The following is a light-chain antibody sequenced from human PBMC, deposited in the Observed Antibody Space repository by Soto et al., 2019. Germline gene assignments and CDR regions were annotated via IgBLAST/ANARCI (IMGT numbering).Light chain of an antibody. Sequence: ELVLTQSPGTLSLSPGERATLSCRASQSVYGHYLAWYQQRPGQAPRLLIFGASSRATGIPDRFSGSGSGTYFALTISRLEPEDFAVYYCQQYGRAPPYTFGPGTKLDIK. CDR1: QSVYGHY. CDR3: QQYGRAPPYT. CDR2: GAS. V-gene: IGKV3-20*01. J-gene: IGKJ3*01.